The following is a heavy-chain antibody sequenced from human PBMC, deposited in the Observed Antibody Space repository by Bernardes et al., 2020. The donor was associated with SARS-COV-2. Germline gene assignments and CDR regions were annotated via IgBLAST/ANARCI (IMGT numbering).Heavy chain of an antibody. CDR3: ARHRITIFGVVPFYYMDV. CDR1: GGSISSYY. CDR2: IYYSGST. Sequence: SETLSLTCTVSGGSISSYYWSWIRQPPGKGLEWIGYIYYSGSTNYNPSLKSRVTISVDTSKNQFSLKLSSVTAADTAVYYCARHRITIFGVVPFYYMDVWGKGTTVTVSS. V-gene: IGHV4-59*08. D-gene: IGHD3-3*01. J-gene: IGHJ6*03.